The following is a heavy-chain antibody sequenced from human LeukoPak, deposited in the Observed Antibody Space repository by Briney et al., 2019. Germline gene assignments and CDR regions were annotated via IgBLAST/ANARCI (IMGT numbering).Heavy chain of an antibody. D-gene: IGHD6-13*01. CDR2: LNPNSGGT. CDR1: GYTFPGYY. V-gene: IGHV1-2*02. Sequence: ASVKVSCKASGYTFPGYYTHWVRQAPGQGLQWMGWLNPNSGGTNYAQEFQDRVNMTRDTSISTAYMELSRLRSDDTAVYYCAREGIAAAVNFHPFDSWGQGTLVTVSS. J-gene: IGHJ4*02. CDR3: AREGIAAAVNFHPFDS.